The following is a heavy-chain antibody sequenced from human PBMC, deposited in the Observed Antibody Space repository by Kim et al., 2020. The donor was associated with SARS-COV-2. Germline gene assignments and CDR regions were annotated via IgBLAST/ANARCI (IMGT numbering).Heavy chain of an antibody. D-gene: IGHD6-13*01. Sequence: YYADSVKGRFTNPQDNAKNSLYLQMNSLRAEDTAVYYCAREFIAAAGIFHYWGQGTLVTVSS. CDR3: AREFIAAAGIFHY. J-gene: IGHJ4*02. V-gene: IGHV3-11*04.